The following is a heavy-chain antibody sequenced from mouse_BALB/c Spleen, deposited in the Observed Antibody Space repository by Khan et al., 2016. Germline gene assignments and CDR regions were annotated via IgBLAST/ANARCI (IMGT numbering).Heavy chain of an antibody. D-gene: IGHD2-1*01. V-gene: IGHV1-80*01. CDR3: ANYGNFDY. CDR2: IYPGDGDT. J-gene: IGHJ2*01. Sequence: QIQLVQSGAELVRPGSSVKISCKASGYAFSSYWMNWVKQRPGQGLEWIGQIYPGDGDTKYNGKFKGKVTLTADRSSSTAYMQLSSLTSEDSAVYFCANYGNFDYWGRGTTRTVSS. CDR1: GYAFSSYW.